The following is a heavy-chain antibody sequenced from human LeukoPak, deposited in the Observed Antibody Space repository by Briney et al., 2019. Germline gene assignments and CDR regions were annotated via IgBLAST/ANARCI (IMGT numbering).Heavy chain of an antibody. D-gene: IGHD6-13*01. V-gene: IGHV4-59*02. CDR3: ARVSDLAAAGKYDY. Sequence: SETLSLTCTVCGGPVTSYYWSWIRQPPGKGLEWIGNIHYSGSSGSTNYNPSLKSRVTTSVDTSTNQLSLRLSSVTAADTAVYYCARVSDLAAAGKYDYWEQGTLVTVSS. CDR1: GGPVTSYY. J-gene: IGHJ4*02. CDR2: IHYSGSSGST.